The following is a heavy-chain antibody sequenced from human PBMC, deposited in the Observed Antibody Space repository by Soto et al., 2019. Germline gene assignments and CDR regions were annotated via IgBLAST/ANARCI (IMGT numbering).Heavy chain of an antibody. CDR1: GFTFNNYA. Sequence: PGGSLRLSCAASGFTFNNYAMSWVRQAPGKGLECVSSISSSSSYIYYADSVKGRFTISRDNAKNSLYLQMNSLRAEDTAVYYCASQLSSGDAFDIWGQGTMVTVSS. J-gene: IGHJ3*02. D-gene: IGHD6-19*01. V-gene: IGHV3-21*01. CDR2: ISSSSSYI. CDR3: ASQLSSGDAFDI.